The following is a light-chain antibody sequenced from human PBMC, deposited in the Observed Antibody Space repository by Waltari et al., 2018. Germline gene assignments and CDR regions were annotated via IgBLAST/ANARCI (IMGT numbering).Light chain of an antibody. CDR1: SSDVGGYTF. Sequence: QSALTQPASVSGSPGQSITIPCTGTSSDVGGYTFVSWYQQHPGKAPKLMIYDVTNRPSGVSNRFSGSKSGNTASLTISGLQAEDEADYYCSSYASSSAHYVFGSGTKLTVL. CDR3: SSYASSSAHYV. V-gene: IGLV2-14*03. CDR2: DVT. J-gene: IGLJ1*01.